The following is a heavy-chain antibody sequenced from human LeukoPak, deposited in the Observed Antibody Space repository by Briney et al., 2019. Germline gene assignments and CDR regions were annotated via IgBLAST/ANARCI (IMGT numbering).Heavy chain of an antibody. Sequence: ASVKVSCKASGYTFTDYYLHWVRQALGQGLEWMGWINPHSGGTNYAQKFQGRVTMTRDTSISTVYMDLSRLRSDDTAVYYCARARYSTTWYSFDYWGQGTLVTVSS. D-gene: IGHD6-13*01. CDR2: INPHSGGT. V-gene: IGHV1-2*02. J-gene: IGHJ4*02. CDR3: ARARYSTTWYSFDY. CDR1: GYTFTDYY.